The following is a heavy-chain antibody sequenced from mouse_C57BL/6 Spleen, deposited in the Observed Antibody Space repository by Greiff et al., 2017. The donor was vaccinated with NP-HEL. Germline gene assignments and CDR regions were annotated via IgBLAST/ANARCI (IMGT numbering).Heavy chain of an antibody. CDR2: INPNNGGT. CDR3: SREGLFFYYARSPRLTWFAY. D-gene: IGHD1-1*01. Sequence: VQLKQSGPELVKPGASVKMSCKASGYTFTDYNMHWVKQSHGKSLEWIGYINPNNGGTSYNQKFKGKATLTVNKSSSTAYMELRSLTSEDSAVYYCSREGLFFYYARSPRLTWFAYWGQGTLVTVSS. V-gene: IGHV1-22*01. J-gene: IGHJ3*01. CDR1: GYTFTDYN.